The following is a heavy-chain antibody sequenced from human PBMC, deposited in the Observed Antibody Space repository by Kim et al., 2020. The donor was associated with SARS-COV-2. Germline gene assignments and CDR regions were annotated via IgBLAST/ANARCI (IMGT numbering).Heavy chain of an antibody. D-gene: IGHD6-13*01. Sequence: YADSVKGRFTISRDNAKNSLYLQMNSLRAEETAVYYCARGRSLAAGSEGYWGQGTLVTVSS. V-gene: IGHV3-48*03. CDR3: ARGRSLAAGSEGY. J-gene: IGHJ4*02.